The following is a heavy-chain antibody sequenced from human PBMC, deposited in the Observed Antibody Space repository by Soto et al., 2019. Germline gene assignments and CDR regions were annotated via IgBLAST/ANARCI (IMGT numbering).Heavy chain of an antibody. CDR1: GVSIGSGGYY. D-gene: IGHD3-3*01. J-gene: IGHJ6*02. V-gene: IGHV4-31*03. CDR2: IHYSGST. CDR3: ARVKRPFGLVPPDFYYYAMDV. Sequence: QVQLQESGPGLVMPSQTLSLTCTVSGVSIGSGGYYWSWIRQHPGKGLEWIGYIHYSGSTYYNPSLTSRFTITVDTSKNQFSLKLNSVTAADTSVYYCARVKRPFGLVPPDFYYYAMDVWGQGTTVTVSS.